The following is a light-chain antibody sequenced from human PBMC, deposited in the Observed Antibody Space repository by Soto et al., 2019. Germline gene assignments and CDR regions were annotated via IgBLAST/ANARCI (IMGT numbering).Light chain of an antibody. V-gene: IGKV3-20*01. J-gene: IGKJ4*01. CDR1: QSVNNNW. CDR3: QQYGSSPLT. CDR2: GAS. Sequence: EIVLTQSPGTLSLSPGESATLSCMASQSVNNNWLAWYQHQPGQAPRLLIYGASSRANGIPDRFSGSGSGTVFTLIISRLEPEDFAVYSCQQYGSSPLTFGMGTKVEIK.